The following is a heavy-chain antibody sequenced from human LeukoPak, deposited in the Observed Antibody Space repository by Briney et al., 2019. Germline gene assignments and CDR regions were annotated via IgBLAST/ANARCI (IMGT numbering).Heavy chain of an antibody. V-gene: IGHV3-30*02. J-gene: IGHJ4*02. Sequence: GGSLRLSCAASGFTFSTYGMHWVRQTPGKGLEWVAFIRYDGSNKYFADSVKGRFTISRDNSKNTLYLQMNSLRSENTAVYYCAKGYYFDYWGQGTLVTVSS. CDR3: AKGYYFDY. CDR2: IRYDGSNK. CDR1: GFTFSTYG.